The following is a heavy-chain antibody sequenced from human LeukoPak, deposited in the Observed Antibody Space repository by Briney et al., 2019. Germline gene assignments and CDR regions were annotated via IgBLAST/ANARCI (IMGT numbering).Heavy chain of an antibody. J-gene: IGHJ6*03. Sequence: PGGSLRLSCAASGFTFSSYSMNWVRQAPGKGLEWVSSISSSSCYIYYADSVKGRFTISRDNAKNSLYLQMNSLKAEDTAVYYCAKDSTSLQPYFYMDVWGKGTTVTVSS. D-gene: IGHD2-21*01. CDR3: AKDSTSLQPYFYMDV. V-gene: IGHV3-21*01. CDR2: ISSSSCYI. CDR1: GFTFSSYS.